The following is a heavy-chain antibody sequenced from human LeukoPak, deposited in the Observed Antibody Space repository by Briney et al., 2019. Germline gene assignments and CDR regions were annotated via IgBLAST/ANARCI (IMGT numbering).Heavy chain of an antibody. V-gene: IGHV3-33*01. J-gene: IGHJ4*02. CDR3: ARDTYYYDSSGYCCYFDY. Sequence: GRSLRLSCAASGFTFSSYGMHWVRQAPGKGLEWVAVIWYDGSNKYYAVSVKGRFTISRDNSKNTLYLQMNSLRAEDTAVYYCARDTYYYDSSGYCCYFDYWGQGTLVTVSS. CDR1: GFTFSSYG. CDR2: IWYDGSNK. D-gene: IGHD3-22*01.